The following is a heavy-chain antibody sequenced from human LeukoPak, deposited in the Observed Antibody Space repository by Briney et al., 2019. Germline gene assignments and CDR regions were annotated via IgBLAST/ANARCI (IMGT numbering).Heavy chain of an antibody. V-gene: IGHV4-4*02. J-gene: IGHJ4*02. CDR1: GGSISSSNW. CDR2: IYHSGST. D-gene: IGHD5-18*01. CDR3: AIISGYSYGTPYFDY. Sequence: SETLSLTCAVSGGSISSSNWWSWVRQPPGKGLEWIGEIYHSGSTNYNPSLKSRVTISVDKSKNQFSLKLSSVTAADTAVYHCAIISGYSYGTPYFDYWGQGTLVTVSS.